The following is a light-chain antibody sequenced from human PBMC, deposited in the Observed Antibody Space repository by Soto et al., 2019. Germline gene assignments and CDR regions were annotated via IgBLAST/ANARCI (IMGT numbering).Light chain of an antibody. CDR3: SSYAGSNNVV. CDR1: SSDVGGYKY. J-gene: IGLJ3*02. V-gene: IGLV2-8*01. Sequence: QSALTQPASLSGSPGQSITISCTGTSSDVGGYKYVSWYQQHPGKAPKLMIYEVSKRPSGVPDRFSGSKSGNTASLTVSGLQAEDEADYYCSSYAGSNNVVFGGGTKLTVL. CDR2: EVS.